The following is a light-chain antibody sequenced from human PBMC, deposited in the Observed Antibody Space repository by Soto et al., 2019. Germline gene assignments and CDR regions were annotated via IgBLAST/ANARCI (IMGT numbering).Light chain of an antibody. CDR1: QGIANY. J-gene: IGKJ3*01. V-gene: IGKV1-27*01. Sequence: DIQMTQSPSSLSASVGDRVTITCRASQGIANYLAWYQQKPGKVPKLLIYAASTLEPGVPSRFSGSGFGTDFTLSISSLQPEDFATYYCQTYNGAPFPFGPGTKVDIK. CDR2: AAS. CDR3: QTYNGAPFP.